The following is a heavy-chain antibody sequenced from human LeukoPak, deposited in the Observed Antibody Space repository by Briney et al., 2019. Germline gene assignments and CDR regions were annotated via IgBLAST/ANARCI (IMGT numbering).Heavy chain of an antibody. CDR2: INPNSGGT. CDR3: ARGTGYDSSGYHYYFDY. CDR1: GYTFTGYY. D-gene: IGHD3-22*01. J-gene: IGHJ4*02. V-gene: IGHV1-2*02. Sequence: AAVPVTCQASGYTFTGYYMHWVRQAPGPGIAWMGWINPNSGGTNHAQKFQGRVTMTRDTSISTAYMELSRLRSYDTAVYYCARGTGYDSSGYHYYFDYWGQGTLVTVSS.